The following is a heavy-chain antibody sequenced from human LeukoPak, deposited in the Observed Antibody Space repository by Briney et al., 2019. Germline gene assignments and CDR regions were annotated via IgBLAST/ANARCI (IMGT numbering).Heavy chain of an antibody. V-gene: IGHV4-39*07. Sequence: PSETLSLTCAVSGGSISSANYYWGWIRQPPGKGLEWIGSIYYSGSTYYNSSLKSRVTISVDTSKNQFSLKLSSVTAADTAVYYCARGGNWNADYWGQGTLVTVSS. CDR2: IYYSGST. CDR1: GGSISSANYY. J-gene: IGHJ4*02. CDR3: ARGGNWNADY. D-gene: IGHD1-20*01.